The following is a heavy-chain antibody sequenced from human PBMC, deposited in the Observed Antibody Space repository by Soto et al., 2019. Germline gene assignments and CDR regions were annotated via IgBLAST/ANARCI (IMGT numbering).Heavy chain of an antibody. V-gene: IGHV1-18*01. D-gene: IGHD2-15*01. J-gene: IGHJ4*02. CDR2: IHPYNGNT. CDR3: ARDQVTVVDY. CDR1: GYTLTDYA. Sequence: ASVKVSCKVSGYTLTDYAVSWVRQAPGQGLEWMGWIHPYNGNTNYAQKLQGRVTMTTDTSTSTAYMELRSLRSDDTAVYYCARDQVTVVDYWGQGTLVTVSS.